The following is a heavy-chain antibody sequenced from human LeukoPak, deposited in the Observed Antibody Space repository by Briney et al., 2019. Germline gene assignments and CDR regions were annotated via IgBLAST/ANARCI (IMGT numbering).Heavy chain of an antibody. CDR1: GFTFTDHW. J-gene: IGHJ4*02. CDR3: ASGGYSDYYFDY. D-gene: IGHD5-12*01. V-gene: IGHV3-21*01. CDR2: ISGSSSSI. Sequence: GGSLRLSCAASGFTFTDHWMNWVRQAPGKGLEWVSSISGSSSSIYQADSVKGRFTISRDNAKNSLYLQMNSLRAEDTAVYYCASGGYSDYYFDYWGQGTPVTVSS.